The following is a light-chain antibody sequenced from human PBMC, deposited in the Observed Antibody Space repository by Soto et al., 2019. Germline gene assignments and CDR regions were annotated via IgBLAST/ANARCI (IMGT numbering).Light chain of an antibody. CDR1: QSVSSSY. Sequence: EIVLTQSPGTLSLSPGERATLSCRASQSVSSSYLAWYQQKPGQAPRLLIYGASSRATGIPDRFSGSGSGTDFTLTISRLETEDFAVYDCQQYGSSPQTFGQGTKLESK. CDR3: QQYGSSPQT. J-gene: IGKJ2*01. CDR2: GAS. V-gene: IGKV3-20*01.